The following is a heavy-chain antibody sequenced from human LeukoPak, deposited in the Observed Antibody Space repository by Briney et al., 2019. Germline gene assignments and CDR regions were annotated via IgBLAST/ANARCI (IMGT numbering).Heavy chain of an antibody. CDR2: IYYSGST. V-gene: IGHV4-39*01. CDR3: ARHGRYYDFWSGLYWFDP. Sequence: PSETLPLTCTVSGGSISSSSYYWGWIRQPPGKGLEWIGSIYYSGSTYYNPSLKSRVTISVDTSKNQFSLKLSSVTAADTAVYYCARHGRYYDFWSGLYWFDPWGQGTLVTVSS. J-gene: IGHJ5*02. D-gene: IGHD3-3*01. CDR1: GGSISSSSYY.